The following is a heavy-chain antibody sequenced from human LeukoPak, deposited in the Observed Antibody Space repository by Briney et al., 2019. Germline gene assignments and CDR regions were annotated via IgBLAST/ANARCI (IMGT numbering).Heavy chain of an antibody. J-gene: IGHJ3*02. CDR2: ISGSGGTT. D-gene: IGHD3-22*01. CDR3: AKATEITVIVVVHAFDI. V-gene: IGHV3-23*01. CDR1: RFTFSDYG. Sequence: PGGSVRLSCAASRFTFSDYGMRWVRQAPGRGREGGSAISGSGGTTYYADSVKGRFTISRDNSKTTLYLQMNSLRAEDTAVYYCAKATEITVIVVVHAFDIWGHGTMVTVSS.